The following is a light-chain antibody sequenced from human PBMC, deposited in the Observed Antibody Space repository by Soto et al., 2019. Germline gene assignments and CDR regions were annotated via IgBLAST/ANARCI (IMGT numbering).Light chain of an antibody. CDR1: QSVLYSSNNKNY. CDR3: QQANSFLLT. CDR2: WAS. Sequence: DIVMTQSPDSLAVSLGDRATINCKSSQSVLYSSNNKNYLAWYQQKPGQPPKLLIYWASTRESGVPDRFSGSGSGTDFTLTISSLQPEDFATYYCQQANSFLLTFGGGTKVDIK. J-gene: IGKJ4*01. V-gene: IGKV4-1*01.